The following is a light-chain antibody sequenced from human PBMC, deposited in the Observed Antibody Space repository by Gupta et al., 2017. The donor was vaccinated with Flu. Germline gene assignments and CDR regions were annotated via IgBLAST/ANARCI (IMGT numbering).Light chain of an antibody. CDR1: GFNIGSNF. Sequence: QSVLTKPPSASGTPGQRVTISCSGSGFNIGSNFVYWYQQLPGTAPKLLIYKNNQRPSGVPDRISGSKSGTSASLAVSGLRSEDEADYYCAAWDDSLSGVVFGGGTKLTVL. V-gene: IGLV1-47*01. CDR2: KNN. CDR3: AAWDDSLSGVV. J-gene: IGLJ2*01.